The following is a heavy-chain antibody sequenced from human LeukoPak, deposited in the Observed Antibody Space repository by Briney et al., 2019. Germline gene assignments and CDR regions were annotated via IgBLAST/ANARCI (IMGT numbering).Heavy chain of an antibody. CDR1: GFTFSSYA. Sequence: GGSLRLSCAASGFTFSSYAMHWVRQAPGKGLEWVAVVADDGKDKHYVESVKGRFTISRDNSKNTLYLQMNSLRVEDTAVYYCARDRHIAGAGYYFDYWGQGTLVTVSS. D-gene: IGHD6-19*01. J-gene: IGHJ4*02. CDR3: ARDRHIAGAGYYFDY. V-gene: IGHV3-30*04. CDR2: VADDGKDK.